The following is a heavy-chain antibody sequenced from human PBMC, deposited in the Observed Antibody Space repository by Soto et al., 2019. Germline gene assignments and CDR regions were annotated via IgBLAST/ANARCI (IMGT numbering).Heavy chain of an antibody. CDR1: GFTFSSYG. CDR2: ISYDGSNK. D-gene: IGHD6-19*01. V-gene: IGHV3-30*18. Sequence: GGSLRLSCAASGFTFSSYGMHWVRQAPGKGLEWVAVISYDGSNKYYADSVKGRFTISRDNSKNTLYLQMNSLRAEDTAVYYCAKDPFVLSGRSQIDYWGQGTLVTVSS. J-gene: IGHJ4*02. CDR3: AKDPFVLSGRSQIDY.